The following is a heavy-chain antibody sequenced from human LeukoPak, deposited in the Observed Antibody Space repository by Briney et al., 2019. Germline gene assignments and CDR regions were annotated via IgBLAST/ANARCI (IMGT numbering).Heavy chain of an antibody. Sequence: PSETLSLTCTVSGGSISSSSYYWGWIRQPPGKGLEWIGSIYYSGSTYYNPSLKSRVTISVDTSKNQFSLKLSSVTAAITAVYHCAPIARYNWNLDWGQGTLVTVSS. CDR1: GGSISSSSYY. CDR2: IYYSGST. D-gene: IGHD1-20*01. CDR3: APIARYNWNLD. J-gene: IGHJ4*02. V-gene: IGHV4-39*01.